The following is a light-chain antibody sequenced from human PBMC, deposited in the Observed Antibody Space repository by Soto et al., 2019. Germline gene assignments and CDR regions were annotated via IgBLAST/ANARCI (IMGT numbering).Light chain of an antibody. Sequence: ALTQPASVSGSPGQSITISCTGTSSDVGGYSYVCWYQQHPGKAPKVMIYDVTNRPAGVSDRFSGSKSGNTASLTISGLQAEDEAYYYCTSYTSASTWVFGGGTKLTVL. CDR1: SSDVGGYSY. J-gene: IGLJ3*02. V-gene: IGLV2-14*03. CDR2: DVT. CDR3: TSYTSASTWV.